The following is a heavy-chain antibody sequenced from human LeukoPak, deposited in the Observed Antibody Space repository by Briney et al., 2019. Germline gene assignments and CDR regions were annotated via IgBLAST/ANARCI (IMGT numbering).Heavy chain of an antibody. CDR3: ARDLGQYYDTSDNWFDP. Sequence: PGGSLRLSCAASGFTFSDYYMSWIRQAPGKGLEWVSDISSSGNTKNYADSVKGRFTISRDNAKNTLNLQMNSLRAEDTAVYYCARDLGQYYDTSDNWFDPWGQGTLVTVSS. D-gene: IGHD3-22*01. J-gene: IGHJ5*02. CDR1: GFTFSDYY. CDR2: ISSSGNTK. V-gene: IGHV3-11*04.